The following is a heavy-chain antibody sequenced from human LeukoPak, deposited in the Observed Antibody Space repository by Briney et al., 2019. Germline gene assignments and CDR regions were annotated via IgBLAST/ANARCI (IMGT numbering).Heavy chain of an antibody. CDR3: ARDLPDTHYCETSGDYYPRYFDY. V-gene: IGHV1-2*02. CDR2: INPNTGST. J-gene: IGHJ4*02. CDR1: GYTFIVYY. Sequence: ASVKVSCKASGYTFIVYYMHWVRQAPRQGLGWLRWINPNTGSTNSAQKFQGRVTMTMATSISTAYMELSRLKSDDTAVYYCARDLPDTHYCETSGDYYPRYFDYWGQGTLVTVAS. D-gene: IGHD3-22*01.